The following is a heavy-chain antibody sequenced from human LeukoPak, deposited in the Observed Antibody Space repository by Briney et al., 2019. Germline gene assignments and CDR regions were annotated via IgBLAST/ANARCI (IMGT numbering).Heavy chain of an antibody. D-gene: IGHD1-14*01. CDR2: VYHSGTS. J-gene: IGHJ4*02. V-gene: IGHV4-59*01. CDR3: AKGKHPCNWNHEFDL. Sequence: SETLSLTCGVSGGSINSYYWGWIRQPPGKGLEYIGYVYHSGTSNYKPSLEDRVTMSVDTSKNQLSLELTSVPAADTAVYYCAKGKHPCNWNHEFDLWGQGTLVTVSS. CDR1: GGSINSYY.